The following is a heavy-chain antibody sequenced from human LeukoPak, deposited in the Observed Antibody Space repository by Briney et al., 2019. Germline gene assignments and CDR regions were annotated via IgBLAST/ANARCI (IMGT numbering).Heavy chain of an antibody. CDR1: GESFSGYY. Sequence: SETLYLTSAVYGESFSGYYWAWIRQPPGKGLEWIGEINHTGRTNYKPSLKSRVTISVDSSKNQFSLRLNSVTAADTAVYYCARVDYSDSSRHFDYWGQGILVTVSS. D-gene: IGHD4-11*01. CDR2: INHTGRT. CDR3: ARVDYSDSSRHFDY. J-gene: IGHJ4*02. V-gene: IGHV4-34*01.